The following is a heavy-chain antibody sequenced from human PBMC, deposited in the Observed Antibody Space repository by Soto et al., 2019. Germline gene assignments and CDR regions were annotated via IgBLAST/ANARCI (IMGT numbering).Heavy chain of an antibody. D-gene: IGHD3-3*02. CDR1: GYKFGSAW. J-gene: IGHJ4*02. CDR3: ARQLSHICDS. CDR2: IKPGTSDI. Sequence: PGESLKISCKGVGYKFGSAWIGWVRQMPGKGLEWMGIIKPGTSDIRYSPSCRGQVTISADEAVSTAYLQWSSLKASDTAMYYCARQLSHICDSWGQGTLVTVSS. V-gene: IGHV5-51*01.